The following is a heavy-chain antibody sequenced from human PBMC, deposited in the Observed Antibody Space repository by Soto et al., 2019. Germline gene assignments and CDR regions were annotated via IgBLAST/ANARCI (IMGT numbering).Heavy chain of an antibody. Sequence: EVQLLESGGGLVQPGGSLRLSCAASGFTFSSYALNWVRQAPGKGLEWVSVISGSGDNTYYADSVKGRFTISRDNSKNTLYLQMSSLRAEDTAVYYCAKYLGTDDFWSAYYTYYYMDVWGKGTTVTVSS. V-gene: IGHV3-23*01. J-gene: IGHJ6*03. CDR3: AKYLGTDDFWSAYYTYYYMDV. CDR1: GFTFSSYA. D-gene: IGHD3-3*01. CDR2: ISGSGDNT.